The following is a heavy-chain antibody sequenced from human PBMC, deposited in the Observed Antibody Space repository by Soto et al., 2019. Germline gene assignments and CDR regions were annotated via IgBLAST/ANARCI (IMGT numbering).Heavy chain of an antibody. CDR1: GFTFSSYA. CDR2: ISGSGGST. Sequence: EVQLLESGGGLVQPGGSLRLSCAASGFTFSSYAMSWVRQAPGKGLEWVSAISGSGGSTYYADSVKGRFTISRDNSKNTLYLQMNSLRAEDTAVYYCAKVIARFVGARYNPLRLPWGQGTLVTVSS. D-gene: IGHD1-26*01. CDR3: AKVIARFVGARYNPLRLP. V-gene: IGHV3-23*01. J-gene: IGHJ5*02.